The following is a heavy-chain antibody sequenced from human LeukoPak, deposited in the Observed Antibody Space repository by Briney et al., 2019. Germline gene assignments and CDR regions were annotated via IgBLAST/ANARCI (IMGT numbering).Heavy chain of an antibody. J-gene: IGHJ4*02. D-gene: IGHD2-21*02. V-gene: IGHV4-34*01. CDR1: GGSFSGYY. CDR2: INHSGST. CDR3: ARGGFVVVTAPFDY. Sequence: SETLSLTCAVYGGSFSGYYWSWIRQPPGKGLEWIGEINHSGSTNYNPSLKSRVTISVDTPKNQFSLKLSSVTAADTAVYYCARGGFVVVTAPFDYWGQGTLVTVSS.